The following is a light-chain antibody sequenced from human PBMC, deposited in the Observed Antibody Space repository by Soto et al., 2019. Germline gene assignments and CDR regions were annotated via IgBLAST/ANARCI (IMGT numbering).Light chain of an antibody. V-gene: IGKV1-27*01. CDR3: QNYNGAPPAGT. CDR1: QGIKNQ. Sequence: DFQMTQSPSSLSASVGDRVTITCRASQGIKNQLAWFQQKPGKVPKVLIYAASTLQSGVPSRFSGSGSGTDFSLTISSLQPEDVATYYCQNYNGAPPAGTFGGGTKVEIK. CDR2: AAS. J-gene: IGKJ4*01.